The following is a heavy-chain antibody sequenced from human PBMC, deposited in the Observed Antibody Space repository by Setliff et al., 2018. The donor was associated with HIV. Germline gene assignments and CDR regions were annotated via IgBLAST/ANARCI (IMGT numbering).Heavy chain of an antibody. D-gene: IGHD3-10*01. CDR3: AFSIYRSGSYSFIFDY. V-gene: IGHV1-18*04. CDR1: GYRISDYA. Sequence: ASVKVSCKSSGYRISDYAVTWVRQAPGQGLDWMGRINPYNGNTNYAKKFQGRITLTTDTSTSTAYMEVRSLRSDDTAVYYCAFSIYRSGSYSFIFDYWGQGTLVTVS. CDR2: INPYNGNT. J-gene: IGHJ4*02.